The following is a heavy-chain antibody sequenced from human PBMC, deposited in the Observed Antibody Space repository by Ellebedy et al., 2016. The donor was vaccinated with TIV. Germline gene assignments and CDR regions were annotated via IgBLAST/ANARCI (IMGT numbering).Heavy chain of an antibody. D-gene: IGHD6-13*01. CDR3: AREVGIAAAGTYFES. V-gene: IGHV3-30*04. J-gene: IGHJ4*02. CDR1: GFTFTTYH. CDR2: ISYDGSNE. Sequence: PGGSLRLSCAASGFTFTTYHMHWVRQAPGKGLEWVAVISYDGSNEYYADSVKGRFTISRDNSKNTLFLQMNSLKPEDTAVYYCAREVGIAAAGTYFESWGQGTLVTVSS.